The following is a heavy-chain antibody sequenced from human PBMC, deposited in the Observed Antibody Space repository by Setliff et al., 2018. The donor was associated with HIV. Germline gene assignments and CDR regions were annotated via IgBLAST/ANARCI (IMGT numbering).Heavy chain of an antibody. V-gene: IGHV1-3*03. CDR2: INVGKGNT. CDR1: GYTFTNYA. Sequence: ASVKVSCKASGYTFTNYAIHWVRQAPGQRLEWMGWINVGKGNTKYSQEFQGRVTITRDTSASTAYMELSSLRSEDMAVYYCARGSGGFDYWGQGTLVTVSS. CDR3: ARGSGGFDY. J-gene: IGHJ4*02.